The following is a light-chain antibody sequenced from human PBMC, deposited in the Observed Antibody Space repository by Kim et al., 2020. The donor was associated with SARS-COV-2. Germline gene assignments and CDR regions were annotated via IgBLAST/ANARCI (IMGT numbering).Light chain of an antibody. CDR3: QQYNNWPQT. Sequence: PGESAPLSCRASQSVSSNLAWYQQKPGQAPRLLIYGASTRATGIPARFSGSGSGTEFTLTISSLQSEDFAVYYCQQYNNWPQTFGQGTKVDIK. J-gene: IGKJ1*01. V-gene: IGKV3-15*01. CDR1: QSVSSN. CDR2: GAS.